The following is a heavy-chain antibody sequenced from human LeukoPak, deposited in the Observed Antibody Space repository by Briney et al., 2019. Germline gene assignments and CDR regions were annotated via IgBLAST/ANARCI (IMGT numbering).Heavy chain of an antibody. D-gene: IGHD3-22*01. Sequence: PGGSLRLSCAASGFTFSSYWMTWVRQAPGKWLEWVANIKEDGSEKYYVDSVKGRFTISRDNAKNSLYLQMNSLRAEDTAVYFCGRLLSWGDTSAYRPFDYCGQGTLVIVSS. CDR1: GFTFSSYW. J-gene: IGHJ4*02. CDR2: IKEDGSEK. V-gene: IGHV3-7*01. CDR3: GRLLSWGDTSAYRPFDY.